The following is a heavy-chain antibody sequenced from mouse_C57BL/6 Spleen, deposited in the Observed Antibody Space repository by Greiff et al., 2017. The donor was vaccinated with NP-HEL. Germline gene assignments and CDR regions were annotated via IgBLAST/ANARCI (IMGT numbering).Heavy chain of an antibody. V-gene: IGHV1-72*01. Sequence: VQLQQSGAELVKPGASVKLSCKASGYTFTSYWMHWVKQRPGRGLEWIGRVDPNSGGTKYNEKFKSKATLTVDKPASTAYMQLSSLTSEDSAVYYCARSRSYYYGSSYAGDYWGQGTSVTVSS. CDR3: ARSRSYYYGSSYAGDY. CDR1: GYTFTSYW. CDR2: VDPNSGGT. J-gene: IGHJ4*01. D-gene: IGHD1-1*01.